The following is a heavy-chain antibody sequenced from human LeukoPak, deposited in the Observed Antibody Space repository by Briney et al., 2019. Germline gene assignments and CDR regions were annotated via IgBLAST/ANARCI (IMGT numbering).Heavy chain of an antibody. D-gene: IGHD6-13*01. V-gene: IGHV4-31*03. CDR2: IYYSGST. J-gene: IGHJ6*02. CDR1: GGSISSGGYY. Sequence: SQTLSLTCTVSGGSISSGGYYWSWIRQHPGKGLEWIGYIYYSGSTYYNPSLKSRVTISVDTSKNQFSLKLSSVTAADTAVYYCAREHSSSWTYYYYYGMDVWGQGTTVTVSS. CDR3: AREHSSSWTYYYYYGMDV.